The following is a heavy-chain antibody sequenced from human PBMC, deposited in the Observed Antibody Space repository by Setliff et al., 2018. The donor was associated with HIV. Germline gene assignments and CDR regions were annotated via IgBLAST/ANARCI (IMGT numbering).Heavy chain of an antibody. CDR2: IFDSENN. V-gene: IGHV4-59*01. CDR1: GDSITHYY. D-gene: IGHD4-17*01. J-gene: IGHJ3*01. CDR3: ARQITSVTPEMLVVNDAFDV. Sequence: SETLSLTCGVSGDSITHYYWNWIRQPPGKGLEWIGNIFDSENNNYNPSLKSRVSMSVGTSKNQFSLRLTSVTAADTAVYYCARQITSVTPEMLVVNDAFDVWGQGKMVTVS.